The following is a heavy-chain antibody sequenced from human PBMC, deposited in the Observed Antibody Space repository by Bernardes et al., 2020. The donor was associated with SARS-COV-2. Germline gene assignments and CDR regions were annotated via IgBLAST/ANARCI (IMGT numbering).Heavy chain of an antibody. J-gene: IGHJ6*02. CDR1: GYTFPSYG. CDR3: ARGDYTIFGVDRYYYGMDV. D-gene: IGHD3-3*01. Sequence: ASVKVSCKASGYTFPSYGISWVRQAPGQGLEWMGWISAYNGNTNYAQKLQGRVTMTTDTSTSTAYMELRSLRSDDTAVYYCARGDYTIFGVDRYYYGMDVWGQGTTVTVAS. V-gene: IGHV1-18*01. CDR2: ISAYNGNT.